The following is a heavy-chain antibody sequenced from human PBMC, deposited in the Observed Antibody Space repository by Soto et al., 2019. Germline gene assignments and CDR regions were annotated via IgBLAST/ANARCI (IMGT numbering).Heavy chain of an antibody. CDR2: ISGSGGST. D-gene: IGHD3-3*01. CDR3: AKEVPGGFLEWLPSPFDY. CDR1: GFTFSSYA. V-gene: IGHV3-23*01. Sequence: PGGSLRLSCAASGFTFSSYAMSWVRQAPGKGLEWVSAISGSGGSTYYADSVKGRFTISRDNSKNTLYLQMNSLRAEDTAVYYCAKEVPGGFLEWLPSPFDYWGQGTLVTVSS. J-gene: IGHJ4*02.